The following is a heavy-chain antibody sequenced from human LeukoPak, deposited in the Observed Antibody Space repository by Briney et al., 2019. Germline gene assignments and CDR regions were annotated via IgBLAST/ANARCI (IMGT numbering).Heavy chain of an antibody. CDR2: IKQDGSEK. CDR3: ARDLDYGDYGGYFDY. V-gene: IGHV3-7*01. CDR1: GFTFSSYW. J-gene: IGHJ4*02. D-gene: IGHD4-17*01. Sequence: GGSLRLPCAASGFTFSSYWMSWVRQAPGKGLEWVANIKQDGSEKYYVDSVKGRFTISRDNAKNSLYLQMNSLRAEDTAVYYCARDLDYGDYGGYFDYWGQGTLVTVSS.